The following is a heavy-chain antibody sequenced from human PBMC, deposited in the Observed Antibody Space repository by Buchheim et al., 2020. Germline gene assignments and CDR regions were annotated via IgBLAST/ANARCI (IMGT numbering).Heavy chain of an antibody. D-gene: IGHD3-3*01. V-gene: IGHV1-46*04. J-gene: IGHJ4*02. CDR2: VNPDSGDT. CDR1: GYTFTSYY. CDR3: ARVGDWSGYLDY. Sequence: QVQLVQSGAEVKKPGASVKVSCKASGYTFTSYYILWVRLAPGQGLEWMGIVNPDSGDTRYAQKLQDRVTMTRDTSTTTAYMELSSLRSGDTAVYYCARVGDWSGYLDYWGQGTL.